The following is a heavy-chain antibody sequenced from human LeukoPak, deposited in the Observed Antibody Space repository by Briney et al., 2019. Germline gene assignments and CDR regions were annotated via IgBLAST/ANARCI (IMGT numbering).Heavy chain of an antibody. CDR3: ARGGHIVVVTAIF. V-gene: IGHV1-2*02. CDR1: GYTFTGYY. Sequence: ASVKVSCKASGYTFTGYYMHWVRQAPGQGLEWMGWINPNSGGTNYAQKFQGRVTMTRDTSISTAYMELSRLRPDDTAVYYCARGGHIVVVTAIFWGQGTLVTVSS. CDR2: INPNSGGT. D-gene: IGHD2-21*02. J-gene: IGHJ4*02.